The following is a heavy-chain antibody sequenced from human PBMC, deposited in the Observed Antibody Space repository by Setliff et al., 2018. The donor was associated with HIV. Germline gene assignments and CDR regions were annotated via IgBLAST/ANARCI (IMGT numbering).Heavy chain of an antibody. Sequence: ASGEGSCKASGYTFTGYYMHWVRQAPGQGLEWMGWINPNSGDTNYAQKFQGRVTMTTDTSISTAYMELSRLRSDDTAVYYCATLDYWGQGTQVTVSS. CDR2: INPNSGDT. CDR1: GYTFTGYY. J-gene: IGHJ4*02. CDR3: ATLDY. V-gene: IGHV1-2*02.